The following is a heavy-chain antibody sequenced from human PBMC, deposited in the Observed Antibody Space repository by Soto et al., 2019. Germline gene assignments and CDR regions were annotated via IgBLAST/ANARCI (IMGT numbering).Heavy chain of an antibody. CDR3: EKASNKYSSSLRVRYFDY. J-gene: IGHJ4*02. CDR2: ISGGGSNT. CDR1: GFPFSSYV. V-gene: IGHV3-23*01. D-gene: IGHD4-4*01. Sequence: EVQLLESGGGLVQRGGSLRLSCAASGFPFSSYVMSWVRQAPGKGLEWVSGISGGGSNTFYADSVKGRFTISRDNSKNTLLLQMNSLGAEDTAIYYCEKASNKYSSSLRVRYFDYWGQGIGVTVSS.